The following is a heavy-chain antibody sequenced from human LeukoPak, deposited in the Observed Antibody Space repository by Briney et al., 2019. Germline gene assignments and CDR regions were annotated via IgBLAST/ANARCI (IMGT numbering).Heavy chain of an antibody. J-gene: IGHJ3*02. Sequence: PGGSLRLSCAASGFTFSSYWMSWVRQAPGKGLEWVANIKQDGSEKYYVDSVKGRFTISRDNAKNSLYLQMNSLRAEDTALYYCAKALRDGYTEDAFDIWGQGTMVTVSS. D-gene: IGHD5-24*01. V-gene: IGHV3-7*03. CDR3: AKALRDGYTEDAFDI. CDR2: IKQDGSEK. CDR1: GFTFSSYW.